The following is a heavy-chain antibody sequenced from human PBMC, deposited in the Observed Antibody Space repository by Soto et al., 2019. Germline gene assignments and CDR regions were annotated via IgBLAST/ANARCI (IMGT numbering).Heavy chain of an antibody. V-gene: IGHV5-10-1*01. CDR3: AGHGDYVAFYYYGMDV. Sequence: GESLKISCKGSGYSFTSYWISWVRQMPGKGLEWMGRIDPSDSYTNYSPSFQGHVTISADKSISTAYLQWSSLKASDTAMYYCAGHGDYVAFYYYGMDVWGQGTTVTVSS. J-gene: IGHJ6*02. CDR2: IDPSDSYT. CDR1: GYSFTSYW. D-gene: IGHD4-17*01.